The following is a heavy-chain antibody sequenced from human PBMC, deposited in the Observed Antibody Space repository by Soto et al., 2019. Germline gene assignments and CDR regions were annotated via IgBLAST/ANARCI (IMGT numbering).Heavy chain of an antibody. Sequence: SVKVSCKASGGTFSSYAISWVRQAPGQGLEWMGGIIPIFGTANYAQKFQGRVTITADESTSTAYMELSSLRSEDTAVYYCARGAGGSYLVFSTGRHYYYGMDVWGQGTTVTVSS. J-gene: IGHJ6*02. CDR2: IIPIFGTA. D-gene: IGHD5-18*01. CDR3: ARGAGGSYLVFSTGRHYYYGMDV. CDR1: GGTFSSYA. V-gene: IGHV1-69*13.